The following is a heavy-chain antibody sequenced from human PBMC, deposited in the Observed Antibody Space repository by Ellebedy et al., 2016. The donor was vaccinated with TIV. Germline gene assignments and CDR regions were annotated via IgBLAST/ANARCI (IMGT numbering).Heavy chain of an antibody. CDR1: GFIFNSYA. V-gene: IGHV3-30-3*01. J-gene: IGHJ4*02. Sequence: GESLKISXAASGFIFNSYAMHWVRQAPGKGLEWVALMSFDDSSTYYADSVKGRFTISRDRSKNTLYLQMNSLRDEDTAIYYCARGLGGHGNQRQVAYWGQGTLVTVSS. CDR3: ARGLGGHGNQRQVAY. D-gene: IGHD3-10*01. CDR2: MSFDDSST.